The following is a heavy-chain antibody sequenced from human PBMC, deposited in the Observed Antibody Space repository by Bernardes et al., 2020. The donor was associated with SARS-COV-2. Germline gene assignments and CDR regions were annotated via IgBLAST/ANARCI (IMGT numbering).Heavy chain of an antibody. CDR1: GFTFGMSA. Sequence: GGSLRLSCAASGFTFGMSAMGWVRQAPGKGLQWVSGISGTGTTKYYADSVRGRFTISRDNSKSTLYLQMNSLRVDETAIYYCAKLPTIQLWAGNNWFDPWGQGTPVTVSS. V-gene: IGHV3-23*01. CDR2: ISGTGTTK. J-gene: IGHJ5*02. CDR3: AKLPTIQLWAGNNWFDP. D-gene: IGHD5-18*01.